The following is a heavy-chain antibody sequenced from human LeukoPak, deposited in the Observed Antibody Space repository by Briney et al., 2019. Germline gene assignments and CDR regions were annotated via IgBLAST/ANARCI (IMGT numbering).Heavy chain of an antibody. Sequence: GASVKVSCKASGGTFSSYAISWVRQAPGQGLEWMGWISAYNGNTNYAQKLQGRVTMTTDTSTSTAYMELRSLRSDDTAVYYCARDYPRYSGSYYGGWPYYWGQGTLVTVSS. D-gene: IGHD1-26*01. CDR1: GGTFSSYA. J-gene: IGHJ4*02. CDR2: ISAYNGNT. V-gene: IGHV1-18*01. CDR3: ARDYPRYSGSYYGGWPYY.